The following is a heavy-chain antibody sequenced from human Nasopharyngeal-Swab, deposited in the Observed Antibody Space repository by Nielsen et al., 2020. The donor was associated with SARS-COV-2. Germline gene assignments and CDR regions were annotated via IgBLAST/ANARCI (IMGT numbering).Heavy chain of an antibody. CDR3: AAMSRARFYYYFYYMDV. D-gene: IGHD3-3*01. Sequence: ASVKVSCKVSGYSLTELSIHWVRQAPGKGLEWMGSFDPEDDETFYAQKFQGRVTLTEDTSADTVYLELSSLRSEDTAIYYCAAMSRARFYYYFYYMDVWGQGTTVTVSS. CDR1: GYSLTELS. J-gene: IGHJ6*03. CDR2: FDPEDDET. V-gene: IGHV1-24*01.